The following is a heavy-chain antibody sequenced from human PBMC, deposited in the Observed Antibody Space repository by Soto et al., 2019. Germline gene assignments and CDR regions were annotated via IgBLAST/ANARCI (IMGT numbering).Heavy chain of an antibody. CDR1: GYYFSSGHY. CDR3: AIFRSDHLYY. D-gene: IGHD3-3*02. CDR2: IYHSGST. V-gene: IGHV4-38-2*01. J-gene: IGHJ4*02. Sequence: PSQPRSLTRFLSGYYFSSGHYRGWIRQPPGKGLEWIGTIYHSGSTYYNPSLKSRVTISVDTSKNQISLKLNSVTATDTAVYFCAIFRSDHLYYWGQRAPVTV.